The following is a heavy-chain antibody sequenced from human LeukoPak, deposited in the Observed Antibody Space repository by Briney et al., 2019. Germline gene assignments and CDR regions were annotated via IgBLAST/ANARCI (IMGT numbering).Heavy chain of an antibody. CDR2: ISAYNGNT. J-gene: IGHJ6*03. CDR3: ARYEYSSSSGYYYYYMDV. D-gene: IGHD6-6*01. CDR1: GYTFTSYG. Sequence: ASVKVSCKASGYTFTSYGISWVRQAPGQGLEWMGWISAYNGNTNYAQKLQGRVTMTTDTSTSTAYMELRSLRSEDMAVYYCARYEYSSSSGYYYYYMDVWGKGTTVTVSS. V-gene: IGHV1-18*03.